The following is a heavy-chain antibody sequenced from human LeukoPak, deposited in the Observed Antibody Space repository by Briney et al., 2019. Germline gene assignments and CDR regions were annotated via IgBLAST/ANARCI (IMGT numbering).Heavy chain of an antibody. CDR1: GGTFSSYA. J-gene: IGHJ3*02. CDR2: IIPIFGTA. Sequence: SVKASCKASGGTFSSYAISWVRQAPGPGLEWMGGIIPIFGTANYAQKFQGRVTITTDEFTSTAYMELSSLRSEDTAVYYCARARAGQDAFDIWGQGTMVTVSS. D-gene: IGHD6-19*01. CDR3: ARARAGQDAFDI. V-gene: IGHV1-69*05.